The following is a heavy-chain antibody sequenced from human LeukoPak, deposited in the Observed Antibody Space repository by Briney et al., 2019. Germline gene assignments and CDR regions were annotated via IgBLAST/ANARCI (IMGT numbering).Heavy chain of an antibody. J-gene: IGHJ6*03. CDR2: ISSSSSYI. V-gene: IGHV3-21*01. Sequence: GWSLRLSCAGSGFTFSSYSMNWVRQAPGKGVEWVSSISSSSSYIYYADSVKGRFTISRDNAKNSLYLQMNSLRAEDTAVYYCARLLGYCSSTSCYHYYYYYMDVWGKGTTVTVSS. CDR1: GFTFSSYS. D-gene: IGHD2-2*01. CDR3: ARLLGYCSSTSCYHYYYYYMDV.